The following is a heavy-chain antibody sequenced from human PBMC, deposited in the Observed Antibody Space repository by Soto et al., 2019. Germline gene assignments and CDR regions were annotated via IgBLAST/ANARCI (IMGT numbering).Heavy chain of an antibody. Sequence: LRLSCAASGFTFSSYAMSWVRQAPGKGLECVSTISGTGTITHYADSVKGRFTISRDNSMNMVYLQVNSLRAEDTAVYYCAKGGRAEYYDTSGYLDSWGPGTVVTVSS. CDR2: ISGTGTIT. CDR3: AKGGRAEYYDTSGYLDS. D-gene: IGHD3-22*01. CDR1: GFTFSSYA. V-gene: IGHV3-23*01. J-gene: IGHJ4*02.